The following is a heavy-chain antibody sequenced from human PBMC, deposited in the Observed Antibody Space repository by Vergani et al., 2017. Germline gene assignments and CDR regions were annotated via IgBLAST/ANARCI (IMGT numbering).Heavy chain of an antibody. Sequence: QVQLQESGPGLVKPSETLSLTCTVSGGSISSYYWSWIRQPPGKGLEWIGYIYYSGSTNYNPPLKSRFTISVDTSKNQFSLKLSSVTAADTAVYYCARGRGRVVVITDNWFDPWGQGTLVTVSS. CDR1: GGSISSYY. J-gene: IGHJ5*02. D-gene: IGHD3-22*01. V-gene: IGHV4-59*12. CDR2: IYYSGST. CDR3: ARGRGRVVVITDNWFDP.